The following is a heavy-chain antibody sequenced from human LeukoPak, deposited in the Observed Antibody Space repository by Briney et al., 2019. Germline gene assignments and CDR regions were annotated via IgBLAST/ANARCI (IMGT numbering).Heavy chain of an antibody. CDR2: INPNSGGT. J-gene: IGHJ3*02. CDR3: ARLRAIVGAATDAFDI. CDR1: GYTFTGYY. V-gene: IGHV1-2*02. Sequence: ASVKVSCKASGYTFTGYYMHWVRQAPGQGLEWMGWINPNSGGTNYAQKLQGRVTMTTDTSTSTAYMELRSLRSDDTAVYYCARLRAIVGAATDAFDIWGQGTMVTVSS. D-gene: IGHD1-26*01.